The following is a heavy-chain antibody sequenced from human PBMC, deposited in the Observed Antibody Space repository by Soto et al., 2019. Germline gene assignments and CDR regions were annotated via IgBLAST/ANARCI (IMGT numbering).Heavy chain of an antibody. CDR2: FLSRSSYI. CDR3: ARAGPRFFFQAEDGIRDRSAVSAFLLNRSSDL. D-gene: IGHD2-15*01. J-gene: IGHJ2*01. Sequence: GKGLEWVSSFLSRSSYIYYADSVNGRFTSSRDHAKNSLYLQMNSLRAEDTAVYYCARAGPRFFFQAEDGIRDRSAVSAFLLNRSSDL. V-gene: IGHV3-21*01.